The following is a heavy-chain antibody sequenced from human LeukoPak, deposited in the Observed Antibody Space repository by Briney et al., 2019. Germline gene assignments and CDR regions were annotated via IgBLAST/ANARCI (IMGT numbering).Heavy chain of an antibody. Sequence: GGSLRLSCAASGFTFSSYWMSCVRQAPGKGLAWVANIKQDGGEKYYVDSVKGRFTISRDNAKNSLYLQMNSLRAEDTAVYYCARDRTVPRNYYYYMDVWGKGTTVTVSS. D-gene: IGHD1-1*01. J-gene: IGHJ6*03. CDR3: ARDRTVPRNYYYYMDV. V-gene: IGHV3-7*01. CDR2: IKQDGGEK. CDR1: GFTFSSYW.